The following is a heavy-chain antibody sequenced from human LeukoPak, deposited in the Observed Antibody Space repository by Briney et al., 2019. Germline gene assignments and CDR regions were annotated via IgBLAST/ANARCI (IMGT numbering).Heavy chain of an antibody. J-gene: IGHJ6*02. V-gene: IGHV3-21*01. CDR2: ISSSSYI. CDR1: GFTFSSYS. Sequence: KAGGSLRLSCAASGFTFSSYSMNWVRQAPGKGLEWVSSISSSSYIYYADSVKGRFTISRDNAKNSLYLQMNSLRAEDTAVYYCARVYYYYGMDVWGQGTTVTVSS. CDR3: ARVYYYYGMDV.